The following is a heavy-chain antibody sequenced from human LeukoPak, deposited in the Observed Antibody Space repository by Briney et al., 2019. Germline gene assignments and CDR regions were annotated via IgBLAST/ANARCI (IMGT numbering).Heavy chain of an antibody. Sequence: GESLKISCKGSGYSFTSYWIGWVRQMPGKGLEWMGIIYPGDSDTRYSPSFQGQVTISADKSISTAYLQWSSLKASDTAMYYCARHGAYSISHFYYYYYGMDVWGQGTTVTVSS. J-gene: IGHJ6*02. D-gene: IGHD6-6*01. CDR1: GYSFTSYW. CDR3: ARHGAYSISHFYYYYYGMDV. V-gene: IGHV5-51*01. CDR2: IYPGDSDT.